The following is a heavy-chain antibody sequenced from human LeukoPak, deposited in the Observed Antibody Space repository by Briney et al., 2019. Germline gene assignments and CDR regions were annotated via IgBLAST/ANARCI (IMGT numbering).Heavy chain of an antibody. V-gene: IGHV1-69*05. CDR1: GYTFTMYY. CDR3: AGGYCSGGSCYFDY. Sequence: SVKVSCKASGYTFTMYYIHWVRQAPGHGLEWMGGIIPIFGTANYAQKFQGRVTITTDESTSTAYMELSSLRSEDTAVYYCAGGYCSGGSCYFDYWGQGTLVTVSS. D-gene: IGHD2-15*01. J-gene: IGHJ4*02. CDR2: IIPIFGTA.